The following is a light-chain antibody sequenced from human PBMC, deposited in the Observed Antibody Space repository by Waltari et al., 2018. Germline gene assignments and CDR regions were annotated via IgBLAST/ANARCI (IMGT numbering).Light chain of an antibody. J-gene: IGKJ2*01. CDR3: QQYNSYAT. CDR2: KAS. Sequence: DIQTTQSPSTLSASVGDRVTITSRASQSISSRLAWYQQKPRKAPKLLIYKASNLASGVPSRFSGSGSGTEFTLTISSLQPDDFATYYCQQYNSYATFGPGTKLEIK. CDR1: QSISSR. V-gene: IGKV1-5*03.